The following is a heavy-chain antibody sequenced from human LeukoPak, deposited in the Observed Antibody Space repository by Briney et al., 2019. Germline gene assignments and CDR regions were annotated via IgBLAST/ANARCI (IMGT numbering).Heavy chain of an antibody. Sequence: PGGSLRLSCAASGFTFSSYSMNWVRQAPGKGLEWASSISSSSSYIYYADSVKGRFTISRDNAKNSLYLQMNSLRAEDTAVYYCASELELPPPGAFDIWGQGTMVTVSS. D-gene: IGHD1-7*01. CDR1: GFTFSSYS. V-gene: IGHV3-21*01. CDR3: ASELELPPPGAFDI. CDR2: ISSSSSYI. J-gene: IGHJ3*02.